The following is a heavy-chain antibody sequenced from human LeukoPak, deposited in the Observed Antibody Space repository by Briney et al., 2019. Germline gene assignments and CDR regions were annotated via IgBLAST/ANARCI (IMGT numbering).Heavy chain of an antibody. J-gene: IGHJ4*02. CDR1: GFIFSSYG. CDR3: ARDRSNYFDY. V-gene: IGHV3-33*01. D-gene: IGHD3-16*02. Sequence: GGSLSLSCAASGFIFSSYGMNWVRQAPGKGLEWVAVIWYDGSNKYYADSVKGRFTISRDNSKNTLYLQMNSLRAEDTAVYYCARDRSNYFDYWGQGTLVTVSS. CDR2: IWYDGSNK.